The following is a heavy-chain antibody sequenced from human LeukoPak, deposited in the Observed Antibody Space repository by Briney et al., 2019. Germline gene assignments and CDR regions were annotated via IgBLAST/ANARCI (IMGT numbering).Heavy chain of an antibody. Sequence: GGSLRLSCAASGFTFSNAWMSWVRQAPGKGLEWVGRIKSKTDGGTTDYAAPVKGRFTISRDDSKNTLYLKMNSLKTEDTAVYYCVLRELPTSSVVVAATRVDYWGQGTLVTVSS. D-gene: IGHD2-15*01. V-gene: IGHV3-15*01. CDR1: GFTFSNAW. CDR3: VLRELPTSSVVVAATRVDY. CDR2: IKSKTDGGTT. J-gene: IGHJ4*02.